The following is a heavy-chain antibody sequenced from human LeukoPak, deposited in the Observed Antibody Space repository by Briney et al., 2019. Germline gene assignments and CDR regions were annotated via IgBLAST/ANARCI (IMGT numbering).Heavy chain of an antibody. Sequence: ASVKVSCKTSGSTFSAYSINWVRQAPGQGLEWMGWINPHSGGTNYAQKFQGKVTMTWDTSLSTAYMELTSLTSADRAVYYCATEGGGDYHHFMDVWGNGTTVTVSS. V-gene: IGHV1-2*02. CDR1: GSTFSAYS. D-gene: IGHD2-21*01. CDR2: INPHSGGT. J-gene: IGHJ6*03. CDR3: ATEGGGDYHHFMDV.